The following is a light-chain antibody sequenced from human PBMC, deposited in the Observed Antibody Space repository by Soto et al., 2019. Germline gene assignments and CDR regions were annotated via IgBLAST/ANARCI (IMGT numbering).Light chain of an antibody. V-gene: IGLV2-11*01. CDR2: DVN. J-gene: IGLJ1*01. CDR1: DSDVGTYDS. CDR3: SSYAGTYATLA. Sequence: QSALTQPRSVSGSPGHSVTISCTGTDSDVGTYDSVSWYQHLPGKAPRLMIYDVNKRPSGVPVRFSGSKSGNTASLTISGLQSEDEADYYCSSYAGTYATLAFGNGPKVTAL.